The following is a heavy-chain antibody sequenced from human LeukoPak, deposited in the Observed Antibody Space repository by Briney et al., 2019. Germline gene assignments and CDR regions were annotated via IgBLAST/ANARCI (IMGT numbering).Heavy chain of an antibody. Sequence: ASVKVSCKASGYTFTGYYMHWVRQAPGQGLEWMGLINPNSGGTNYAQKFQGRVTMTRDTSISTANMELSRLRSDDTAVYYCAREQVGYGSGAYHPLYYYYYMDVWGKGTTVTISS. CDR1: GYTFTGYY. D-gene: IGHD3-10*01. CDR3: AREQVGYGSGAYHPLYYYYYMDV. V-gene: IGHV1-2*02. CDR2: INPNSGGT. J-gene: IGHJ6*03.